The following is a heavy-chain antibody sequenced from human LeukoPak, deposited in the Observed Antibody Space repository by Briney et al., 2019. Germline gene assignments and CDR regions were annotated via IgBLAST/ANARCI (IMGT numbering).Heavy chain of an antibody. J-gene: IGHJ4*02. D-gene: IGHD6-13*01. Sequence: SQTLSLTCAISGDSVSNNSAAWNWIRQSPSRGLEWLGRTYCRSKWYNDYAVSVTSRITISPDTSKNQFSLQLKSVTPDDTAVYYCARGRSWGESGFDYWGQGTLVTVSS. CDR2: TYCRSKWYN. V-gene: IGHV6-1*01. CDR1: GDSVSNNSAA. CDR3: ARGRSWGESGFDY.